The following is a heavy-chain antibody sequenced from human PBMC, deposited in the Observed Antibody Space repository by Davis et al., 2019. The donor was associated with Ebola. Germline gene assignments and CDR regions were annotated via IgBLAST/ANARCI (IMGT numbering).Heavy chain of an antibody. CDR3: ASTKWLSRFDY. CDR1: GFTFSSYS. V-gene: IGHV3-23*01. CDR2: ISGSGGST. Sequence: GGSLRLSCAASGFTFSSYSMNWVRQAPGKGLEWVSAISGSGGSTYYADSVKGRFTISRDNSKNTLYLQMNSLRAEDTAVYYCASTKWLSRFDYWGQGTLVTVSS. D-gene: IGHD3-22*01. J-gene: IGHJ4*02.